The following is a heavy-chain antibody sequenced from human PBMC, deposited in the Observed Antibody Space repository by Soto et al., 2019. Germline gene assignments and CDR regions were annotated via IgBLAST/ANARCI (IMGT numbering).Heavy chain of an antibody. CDR1: GYSFTNYA. CDR3: ARDWDDILTVDYKGYFDY. J-gene: IGHJ4*02. Sequence: QVQLVQSGAEVKKPGASVKVSCKASGYSFTNYAIHWVRQAPGQRLEWMGWINAGNSNTKYSQKFQGRVTITCDTPASTDYMELSSLRSEDTAVYYCARDWDDILTVDYKGYFDYWGQGTLVTVSS. CDR2: INAGNSNT. D-gene: IGHD3-9*01. V-gene: IGHV1-3*01.